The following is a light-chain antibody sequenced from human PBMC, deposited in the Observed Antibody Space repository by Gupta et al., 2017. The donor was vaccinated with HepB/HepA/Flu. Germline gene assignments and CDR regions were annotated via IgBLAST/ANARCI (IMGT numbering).Light chain of an antibody. CDR2: QVS. CDR1: QSLVHSAGNTY. CDR3: LQGTQWPWT. J-gene: IGKJ1*01. Sequence: DVVMTQSLHSLPVTLGQQASISCRSTQSLVHSAGNTYLNWFLQRPGQSPRRLIYQVSNRDSGVPDIFSGSGSGSDFTLKISRVEAEDVGVYYCLQGTQWPWTFGQGTKVEL. V-gene: IGKV2-30*02.